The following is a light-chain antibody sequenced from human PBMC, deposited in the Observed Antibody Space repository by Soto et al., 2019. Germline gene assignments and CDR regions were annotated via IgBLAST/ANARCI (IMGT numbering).Light chain of an antibody. Sequence: EIVLTQSPATLSLSPGERATHSCRASRCIGSYLVWYQHKRGQAPRLLIYDVSNRATGVPARFSGSGSGTDFTLTITSLEPEDFAVYYCQQRSNWPPFTFGPGTKVEIK. CDR3: QQRSNWPPFT. CDR1: RCIGSY. J-gene: IGKJ3*01. V-gene: IGKV3-11*01. CDR2: DVS.